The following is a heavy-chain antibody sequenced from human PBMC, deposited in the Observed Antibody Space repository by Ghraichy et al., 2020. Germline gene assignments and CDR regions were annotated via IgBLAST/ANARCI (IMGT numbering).Heavy chain of an antibody. D-gene: IGHD6-6*01. J-gene: IGHJ4*02. V-gene: IGHV4-39*02. Sequence: SDTLSLTCTVSGGSLSTRDYYWGWIRQPPGKGLEWIGSLFYSGSTFYNPPLESRVTISVDTSKNQFSLQLTSVTAADTAIYYCAREGIAARYFDSWGQGALVSVSS. CDR2: LFYSGST. CDR1: GGSLSTRDYY. CDR3: AREGIAARYFDS.